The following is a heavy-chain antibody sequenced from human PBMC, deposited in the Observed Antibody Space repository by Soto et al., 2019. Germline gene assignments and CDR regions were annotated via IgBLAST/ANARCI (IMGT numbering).Heavy chain of an antibody. V-gene: IGHV1-46*01. Sequence: QVQLVQSGAEVKKPGASVKLSCKASGYAFTTYFMHWVRQAPGQGLEWLGIINPSGGRTTYAQNFQGRVTMTRDTSTSTVDMELSGLTSEDTAVYYCARDGCITATCAGGGNWFDPWGQGTPVTVAS. CDR1: GYAFTTYF. J-gene: IGHJ5*02. CDR3: ARDGCITATCAGGGNWFDP. CDR2: INPSGGRT. D-gene: IGHD3-10*01.